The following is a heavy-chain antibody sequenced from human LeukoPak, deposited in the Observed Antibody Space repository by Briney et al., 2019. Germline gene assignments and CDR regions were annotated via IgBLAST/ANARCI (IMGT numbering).Heavy chain of an antibody. D-gene: IGHD2-2*01. CDR1: GGSLSSYY. CDR3: VRDSSSPVPTFGSHSWFDP. J-gene: IGHJ5*02. V-gene: IGHV4-59*01. CDR2: IYYSDAT. Sequence: SETLSLTCTVSGGSLSSYYWNWIRQPPGKGLEWIGYIYYSDATRYNPSLKSRVTISVDTSKNQFSLKLRSVPAADTAVYYCVRDSSSPVPTFGSHSWFDPWGQGTLVTVSS.